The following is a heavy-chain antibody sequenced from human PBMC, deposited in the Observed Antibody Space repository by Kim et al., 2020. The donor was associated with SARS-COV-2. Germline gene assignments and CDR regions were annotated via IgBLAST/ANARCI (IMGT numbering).Heavy chain of an antibody. CDR3: ASTPYLSPVHIAVAVY. D-gene: IGHD6-19*01. V-gene: IGHV4-39*01. CDR1: GGSISSSSYY. Sequence: SETLSLTCTVSGGSISSSSYYWGWIRQPPGKGLEWIGSIYYSGSTYYNPSLKSRVTISVDTSKNQFSLKLSSVTAADTAVYYCASTPYLSPVHIAVAVYWGRGTLLTVSS. J-gene: IGHJ4*02. CDR2: IYYSGST.